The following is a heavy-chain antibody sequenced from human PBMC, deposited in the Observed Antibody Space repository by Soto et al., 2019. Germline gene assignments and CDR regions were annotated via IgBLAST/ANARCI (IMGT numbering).Heavy chain of an antibody. CDR2: ISYDGSNK. CDR3: ARGRWILYYYDSSGYLDHFDY. V-gene: IGHV3-30-3*01. J-gene: IGHJ4*02. D-gene: IGHD3-22*01. CDR1: GFTFSSYA. Sequence: QVQLVESGGGVVQPGRSLRLSCAASGFTFSSYAMHWVRQAPGKGLEWVAVISYDGSNKYYADSVKGRFTISRDNSQNTLYLQMNSLRAEDTAVYYCARGRWILYYYDSSGYLDHFDYWGQGTLVTVSS.